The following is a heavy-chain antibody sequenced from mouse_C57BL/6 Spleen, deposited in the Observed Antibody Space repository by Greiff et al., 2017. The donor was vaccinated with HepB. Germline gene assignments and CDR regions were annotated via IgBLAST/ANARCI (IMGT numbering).Heavy chain of an antibody. CDR2: IDPENGDT. J-gene: IGHJ3*01. V-gene: IGHV14-4*01. CDR3: TTGYFTTVVAPFAY. CDR1: GFNIKDDY. D-gene: IGHD1-1*01. Sequence: DVQLVESGAELVRPGASVKLSCTASGFNIKDDYMHWVKQRPEQGLEWIGWIDPENGDTEYASKFQGKATITADTSSNTAYLQLSSLTSEDTAVYYCTTGYFTTVVAPFAYWGQGTLVTVSA.